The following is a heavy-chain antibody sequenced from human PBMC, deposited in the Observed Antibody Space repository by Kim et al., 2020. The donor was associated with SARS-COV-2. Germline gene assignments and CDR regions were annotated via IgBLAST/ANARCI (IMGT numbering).Heavy chain of an antibody. CDR1: GYTFTSYT. Sequence: ASVKVSCKASGYTFTSYTMHWVRQAPGQRLEWMGWINAGNGNTKYSQNFQGRVIITRDTSATTAYMELSSLTSEDTAVYYCARGGGYDLAYWGQGTLVTVSS. J-gene: IGHJ4*02. CDR2: INAGNGNT. CDR3: ARGGGYDLAY. V-gene: IGHV1-3*01. D-gene: IGHD5-12*01.